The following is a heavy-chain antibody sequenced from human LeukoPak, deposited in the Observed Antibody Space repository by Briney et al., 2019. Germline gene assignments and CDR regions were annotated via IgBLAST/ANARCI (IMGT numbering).Heavy chain of an antibody. J-gene: IGHJ4*02. D-gene: IGHD5-24*01. V-gene: IGHV3-53*01. CDR3: TRDQMYY. Sequence: GGSLRLSCTASEFTVSRDYMLWVRQAPGKGMEWVSLIFSNGDTHYADSAQGRFTISRETYKNTVSLQLKSLRVEDTAMYYCTRDQMYYWGQGTLVTVSS. CDR2: IFSNGDT. CDR1: EFTVSRDY.